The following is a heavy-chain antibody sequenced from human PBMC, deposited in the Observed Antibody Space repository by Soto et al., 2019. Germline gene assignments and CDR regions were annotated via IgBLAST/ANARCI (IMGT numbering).Heavy chain of an antibody. CDR2: IVVGSGNT. CDR1: GFTFTSSA. D-gene: IGHD3-3*01. J-gene: IGHJ4*02. CDR3: AADGSFWSGYYRFDY. Sequence: SVKVSCKASGFTFTSSAVQWVRQARGQRLEWIGWIVVGSGNTNYAQKFQERVTITRDMSTSTAHMELSSLRSEDTAVYYCAADGSFWSGYYRFDYWAQGTLVTVSS. V-gene: IGHV1-58*01.